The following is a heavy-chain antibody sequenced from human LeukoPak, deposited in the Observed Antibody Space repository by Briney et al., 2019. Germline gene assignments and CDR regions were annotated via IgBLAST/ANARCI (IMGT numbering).Heavy chain of an antibody. J-gene: IGHJ4*02. CDR1: GFSFSTYA. CDR2: ISYDGSNR. D-gene: IGHD3-10*01. CDR3: ATPAHPIYYYGSGSQFDY. Sequence: GRSLRLSCAASGFSFSTYAMHWVRQAPGKGLEWVAVISYDGSNRYYADSVKGRFTISRDNSKNTLYLQMNSLRAEDTAVYYCATPAHPIYYYGSGSQFDYWGQGTLVTVSS. V-gene: IGHV3-30*04.